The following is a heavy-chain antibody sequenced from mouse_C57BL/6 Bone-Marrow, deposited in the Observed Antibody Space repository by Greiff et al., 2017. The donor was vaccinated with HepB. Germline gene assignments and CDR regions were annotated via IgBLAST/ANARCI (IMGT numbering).Heavy chain of an antibody. J-gene: IGHJ4*01. CDR3: ASDKGRFTISRDNARNTLYLQMSSLKSEDTAMYYCTRGDYDERVYAMDY. CDR2: IWGVGST. CDR1: GFSLTSYG. V-gene: IGHV2-6*01. D-gene: IGHD2-4*01. Sequence: VQGVESGPGLVAPSQSLSITCTVSGFSLTSYGVDWVRQSPGKGLEWLGVIWGVGSTNYNSALKSRLSISKDNSKSQVFLKMNSLQTDDTAMYYCASDKGRFTISRDNARNTLYLQMSSLKSEDTAMYYCTRGDYDERVYAMDYWGQGTSVTVSS.